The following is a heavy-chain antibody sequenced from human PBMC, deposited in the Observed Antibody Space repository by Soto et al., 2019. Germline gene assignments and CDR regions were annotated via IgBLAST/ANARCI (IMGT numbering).Heavy chain of an antibody. J-gene: IGHJ2*01. CDR3: ASPDFGDYWYFDL. Sequence: QDQLVQSGAEVKKPGSSVKVSCKAFGGPFSSHTFSWVRQAPGQGLEWMGRIIPALGTTTYAQKFQGRVTFTADESVPTFYMEVNSLRAEDMAVYYCASPDFGDYWYFDLWGRGTRVTVSS. D-gene: IGHD4-17*01. CDR1: GGPFSSHT. CDR2: IIPALGTT. V-gene: IGHV1-69*08.